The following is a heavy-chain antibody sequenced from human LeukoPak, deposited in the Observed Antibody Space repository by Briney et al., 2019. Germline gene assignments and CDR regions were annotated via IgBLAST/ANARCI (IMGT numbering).Heavy chain of an antibody. CDR3: AREQDTAMVTFDY. Sequence: SETLSLTCTVSGGSISSSSYYWGWIRQPPGKGLEWIGSIYYSGSTYYNPSLKSRVTISVDTSKNQFSLELSSVTAADTAVYYCAREQDTAMVTFDYWGQGTLVTVSS. J-gene: IGHJ4*02. CDR2: IYYSGST. CDR1: GGSISSSSYY. D-gene: IGHD5-18*01. V-gene: IGHV4-39*07.